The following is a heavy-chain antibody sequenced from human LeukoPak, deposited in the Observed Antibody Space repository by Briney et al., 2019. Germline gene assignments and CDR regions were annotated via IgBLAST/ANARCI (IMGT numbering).Heavy chain of an antibody. V-gene: IGHV3-30-3*01. CDR2: ISCDGSNK. CDR1: GFTFSSYA. J-gene: IGHJ4*02. Sequence: GGSLRLSCAASGFTFSSYAMHWVRQAPGKGLEWVAVISCDGSNKYYADSVKGRFTISRDNSKNTLYLQMNSLRAEDTAVYYCARGRYYSDYWGQGTLVTVSS. CDR3: ARGRYYSDY.